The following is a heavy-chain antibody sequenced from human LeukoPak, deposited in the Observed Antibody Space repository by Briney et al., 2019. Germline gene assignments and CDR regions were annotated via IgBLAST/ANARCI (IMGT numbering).Heavy chain of an antibody. Sequence: SETLSLTCTVSGGSISRSSFYWGWIRQPQGKGLEWIGSIYYSGSAYYNPSLKSRVTISVDTSKNQFSLKLTSVTAADTAMYYCARLPGAGTYPPYFDPWGQGTLVTVSS. V-gene: IGHV4-39*01. CDR2: IYYSGSA. CDR1: GGSISRSSFY. J-gene: IGHJ5*02. D-gene: IGHD3-10*01. CDR3: ARLPGAGTYPPYFDP.